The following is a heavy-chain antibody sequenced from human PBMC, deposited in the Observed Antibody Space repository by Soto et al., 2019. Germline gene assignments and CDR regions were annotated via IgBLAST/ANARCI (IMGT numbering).Heavy chain of an antibody. CDR3: AAGLYSSSQSYYYYYGMDV. CDR2: ISAYNGNT. Sequence: GASVMVSCKDSGYTFTSYGISWVRQAPGQGLEWIGWISAYNGNTNYAQKLQGRVTMTTDTYKSTAYMELRSLRSDDTAVYYCAAGLYSSSQSYYYYYGMDVWGQGTTVTLSS. D-gene: IGHD6-13*01. J-gene: IGHJ6*02. CDR1: GYTFTSYG. V-gene: IGHV1-18*01.